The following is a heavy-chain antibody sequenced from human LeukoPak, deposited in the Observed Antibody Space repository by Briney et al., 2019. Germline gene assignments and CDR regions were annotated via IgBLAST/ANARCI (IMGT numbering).Heavy chain of an antibody. CDR2: IKQDGSEK. Sequence: PGGSLRLSCAASGFTFSSHWMSWVRQAPGKGLEWVANIKQDGSEKYYVDSVKGRFTISRDNAKNSLYLQMNSLRAEDTAVYYCARRLQPHYYYYGMDVWGQGTTVTVSS. CDR3: ARRLQPHYYYYGMDV. J-gene: IGHJ6*02. V-gene: IGHV3-7*01. CDR1: GFTFSSHW.